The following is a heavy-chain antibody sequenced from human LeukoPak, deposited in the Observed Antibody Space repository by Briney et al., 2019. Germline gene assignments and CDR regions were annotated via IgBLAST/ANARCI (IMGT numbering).Heavy chain of an antibody. CDR1: GGSISSSSYY. V-gene: IGHV4-39*07. CDR3: ARGRCPDY. CDR2: IYHSGST. J-gene: IGHJ4*02. D-gene: IGHD2-8*01. Sequence: SETLSLTCTVSGGSISSSSYYWGWIRQPPGKGLEWIGSIYHSGSTYYNPSLKSRVTISVDTSKNQFSLKLSSVTAADTAVYYCARGRCPDYWGQGTLVTVSS.